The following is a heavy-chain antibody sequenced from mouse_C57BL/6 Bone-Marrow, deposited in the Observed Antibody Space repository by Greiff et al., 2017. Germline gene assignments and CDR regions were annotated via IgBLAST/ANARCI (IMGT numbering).Heavy chain of an antibody. J-gene: IGHJ1*03. V-gene: IGHV1-55*01. CDR2: LYPGSGST. Sequence: VQLQQPGAELVKPGASVKMSCKASGYTFTSYWITWVKQRPGQGLEWIGDLYPGSGSTNYNEKFKSKATLTVDTSSSTAYMQLSILTSEDSAGYYCARPYYCNDWYFDVWGTGTTVTVSS. D-gene: IGHD2-10*01. CDR3: ARPYYCNDWYFDV. CDR1: GYTFTSYW.